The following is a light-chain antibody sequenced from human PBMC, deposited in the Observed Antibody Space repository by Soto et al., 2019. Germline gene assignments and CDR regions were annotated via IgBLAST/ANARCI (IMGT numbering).Light chain of an antibody. CDR2: DVS. V-gene: IGLV2-14*01. CDR1: SRDVGGYNY. J-gene: IGLJ2*01. CDR3: SSYTSSNTLV. Sequence: QSALTQPASVSGSPGKSITISCTGTSRDVGGYNYVSWYQQHPGKATKLMIYDVSNRPSGISNRFSGSKSGNTASLTISGLQAEDEADYYCSSYTSSNTLVFGGGTQLTVL.